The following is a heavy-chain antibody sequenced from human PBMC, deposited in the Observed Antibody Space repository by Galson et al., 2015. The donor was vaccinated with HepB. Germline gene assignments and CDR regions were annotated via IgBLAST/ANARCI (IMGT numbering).Heavy chain of an antibody. J-gene: IGHJ6*02. D-gene: IGHD2-2*01. CDR3: ASGARYCSSTSCYSRQDYYYYGMDV. CDR2: IIPILGIA. V-gene: IGHV1-69*02. CDR1: GGTFSSYT. Sequence: SCKASGGTFSSYTISWVRQAPGQGLEWMGRIIPILGIANYAQKFQGRVTITADKSTSTAYMELSSLRSEDTAVYYCASGARYCSSTSCYSRQDYYYYGMDVWGQGTTVTVSS.